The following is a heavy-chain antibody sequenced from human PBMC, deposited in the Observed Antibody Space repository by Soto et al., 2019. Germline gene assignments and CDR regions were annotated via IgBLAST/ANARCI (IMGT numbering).Heavy chain of an antibody. CDR3: ATAGYDTKWDYGGNLYYFDY. CDR1: GYTLTELS. CDR2: FDPEDGET. J-gene: IGHJ4*02. D-gene: IGHD4-17*01. Sequence: QVQLVQSVAEVKKPGASVKVSCKVSGYTLTELSMHWVRQAPGKGLEWMGGFDPEDGETIYAQKFQGRVTMTEDTSTDTAYMELSSLRSEDTAVYYCATAGYDTKWDYGGNLYYFDYWGQGTLVTVSS. V-gene: IGHV1-24*01.